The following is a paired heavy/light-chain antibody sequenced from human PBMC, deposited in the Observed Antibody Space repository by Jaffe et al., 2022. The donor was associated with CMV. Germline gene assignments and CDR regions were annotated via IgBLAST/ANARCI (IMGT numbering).Heavy chain of an antibody. CDR2: ITGGGTTT. Sequence: EVQLVESGGTLVHPGGSLRLSCVASGFTFNSYGMTWVRQAPGKGLDWLAYITGGGTTTYYGGSVKGRFSISRDNAKNSLYLQMSSLRAEDTAVYYCVRVDYSGPHTHGDVWGKGTTVTVSS. J-gene: IGHJ6*04. CDR1: GFTFNSYG. D-gene: IGHD3-10*01. V-gene: IGHV3-48*03. CDR3: VRVDYSGPHTHGDV.
Light chain of an antibody. Sequence: QSVLTQPPSVSAAPGQKVTISCSGSSSNIANNYVSWYQQFPGTAPKLLIYDNDKRPSGIPDRFSGSKSVTSATLDITGLQTGDEADYYCGTWDNSLSGGVFGTGTEVTVL. CDR1: SSNIANNY. J-gene: IGLJ1*01. V-gene: IGLV1-51*01. CDR3: GTWDNSLSGGV. CDR2: DND.